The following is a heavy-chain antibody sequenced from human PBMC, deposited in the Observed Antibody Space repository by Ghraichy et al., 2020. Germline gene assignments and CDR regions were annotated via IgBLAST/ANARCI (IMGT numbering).Heavy chain of an antibody. D-gene: IGHD1-26*01. J-gene: IGHJ5*02. CDR3: ARLGSFYPNWFDP. V-gene: IGHV4-39*01. CDR1: GGSISSSSYY. CDR2: IYYSGST. Sequence: SETLSLTCTVSGGSISSSSYYWGWIRQPPGKGLEWIGIIYYSGSTYYNPSLKSRVTISVDTSKNQFSLKLSSVTAADTAVYYCARLGSFYPNWFDPWGQGTLVTVSS.